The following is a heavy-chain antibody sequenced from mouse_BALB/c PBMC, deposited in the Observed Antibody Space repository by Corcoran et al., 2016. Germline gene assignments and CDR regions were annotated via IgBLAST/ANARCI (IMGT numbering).Heavy chain of an antibody. CDR3: ARDPAWFVY. Sequence: QIQLVQSGPELKKPGETVKISCKASGYTFTNYGMNWGKQAPGKGLKWMGWINTYTGEPTYADDFKGRFAFSLETSASTAYLQNNNLKNEDTATYFCARDPAWFVYWGQGTLVTVSA. J-gene: IGHJ3*01. CDR1: GYTFTNYG. CDR2: INTYTGEP. V-gene: IGHV9-3-1*01.